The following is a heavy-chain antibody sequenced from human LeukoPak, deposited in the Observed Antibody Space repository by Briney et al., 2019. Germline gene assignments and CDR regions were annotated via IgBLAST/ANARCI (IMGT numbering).Heavy chain of an antibody. Sequence: SVKVSCKASGGTFSSYAISWVRQAPGQGLEWMGGIIPIIGTGDYAQKFQGRVTITADESTSTAYMELSSLRSEDTAVYYCARAGMARINWFDPWGQGTLVTVSS. V-gene: IGHV1-69*13. CDR2: IIPIIGTG. D-gene: IGHD1-14*01. CDR3: ARAGMARINWFDP. J-gene: IGHJ5*02. CDR1: GGTFSSYA.